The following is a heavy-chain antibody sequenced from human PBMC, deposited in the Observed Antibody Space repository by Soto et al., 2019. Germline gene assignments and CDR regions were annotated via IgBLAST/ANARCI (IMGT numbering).Heavy chain of an antibody. J-gene: IGHJ4*02. CDR3: ARGYSDVEMYQIHFDY. V-gene: IGHV4-34*01. Sequence: SETLSLTCAVYGGSFSVYYWSWIRQAPGKGLEWIGEINHSGSTNYDPSLKSRVTISVDTSKNQLSLKLSSVTAADTAVYYCARGYSDVEMYQIHFDYWGQGTLVTVSS. CDR2: INHSGST. D-gene: IGHD2-21*01. CDR1: GGSFSVYY.